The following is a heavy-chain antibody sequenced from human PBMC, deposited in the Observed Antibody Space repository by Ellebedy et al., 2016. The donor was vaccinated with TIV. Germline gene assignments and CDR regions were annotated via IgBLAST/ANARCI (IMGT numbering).Heavy chain of an antibody. CDR3: ASKRFGYSSTWYRGWYFDL. Sequence: GESLKISCAASGFTVSNNYMSWVRQAPGKGLEWVSVIYSGGNTFYPESVKGRFTISRDNSNNTLYLQMNSLRAEDTAVYYCASKRFGYSSTWYRGWYFDLWGRGTLVTVSS. D-gene: IGHD6-13*01. CDR2: IYSGGNT. CDR1: GFTVSNNY. V-gene: IGHV3-53*01. J-gene: IGHJ2*01.